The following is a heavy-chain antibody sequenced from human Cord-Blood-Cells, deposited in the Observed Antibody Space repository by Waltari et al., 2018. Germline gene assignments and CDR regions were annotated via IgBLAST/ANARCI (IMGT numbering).Heavy chain of an antibody. D-gene: IGHD6-13*01. CDR2: IYYSGST. CDR1: GGSISSSSYY. V-gene: IGHV4-39*01. Sequence: QLQLQESGPGLVKPSETLSLTCTVSGGSISSSSYYWGWIRQPPGKGLEWIGSIYYSGSTYYNPAPKSRGTISVDTSKNQFSLKLSYVTAADTAVYYCARHRSRPGSSWFAFDIWGQGTMVTVSS. J-gene: IGHJ3*02. CDR3: ARHRSRPGSSWFAFDI.